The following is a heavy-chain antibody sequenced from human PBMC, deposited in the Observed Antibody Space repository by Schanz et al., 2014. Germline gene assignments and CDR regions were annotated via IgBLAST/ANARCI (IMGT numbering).Heavy chain of an antibody. Sequence: QEQLVESGGGVVQPGRSLRLSCAASGFTFSSYGMHWVRQAPGKGLEWVAVLWNDGSDKYYADSVKGRFTISRDNAKNTLYLQMNSLRAEDTAVYYCARQRSYFYAMDVWGQGTTVTVSS. V-gene: IGHV3-33*01. CDR2: LWNDGSDK. CDR1: GFTFSSYG. CDR3: ARQRSYFYAMDV. J-gene: IGHJ6*02.